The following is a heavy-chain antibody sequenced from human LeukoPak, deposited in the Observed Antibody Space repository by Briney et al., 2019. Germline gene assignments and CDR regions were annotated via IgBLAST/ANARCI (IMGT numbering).Heavy chain of an antibody. D-gene: IGHD3-16*01. CDR1: GFTFSSYW. CDR2: IKQDGSEK. Sequence: PGGSLRLSCAASGFTFSSYWMSWVRQAPGKGLEWVANIKQDGSEKYYVDSVKGRFTISRDNAKNSLYLQMNSLRAEDTAVYYCAREFGGGWSGYYYYYYMDVWGKGTTVTVSS. CDR3: AREFGGGWSGYYYYYYMDV. V-gene: IGHV3-7*01. J-gene: IGHJ6*03.